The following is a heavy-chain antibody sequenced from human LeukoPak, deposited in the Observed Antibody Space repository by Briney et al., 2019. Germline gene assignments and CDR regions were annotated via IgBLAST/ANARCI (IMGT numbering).Heavy chain of an antibody. CDR3: ARGARSTMVRGHEGGVYGMDV. V-gene: IGHV4-34*01. CDR1: GASFSGYY. CDR2: INHSGST. J-gene: IGHJ6*04. Sequence: SQTLSLTRAVYGASFSGYYWGSIRQPPRKGLEWIGEINHSGSTNYNPSLKSRVTISVDTSKNQFALKLSSVTAADTAVYYCARGARSTMVRGHEGGVYGMDVWGKGTTVTVSS. D-gene: IGHD3-10*01.